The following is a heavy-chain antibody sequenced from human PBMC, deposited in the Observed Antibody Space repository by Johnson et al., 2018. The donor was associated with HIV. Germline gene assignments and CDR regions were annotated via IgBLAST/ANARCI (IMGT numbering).Heavy chain of an antibody. CDR2: INWIDGRP. CDR1: GFTFDDYG. V-gene: IGHV3-20*04. CDR3: ARERLLTWGRSDAFDI. Sequence: VQLVESGGGVVRPGGSLRLSCAASGFTFDDYGMSWVRQAPGKGLERVSGINWIDGRPGYADSVKGRFTTSRDNAKNSLYLQMNSMRAEDTALYYCARERLLTWGRSDAFDIWGQGTMVTVSS. J-gene: IGHJ3*02. D-gene: IGHD3-16*01.